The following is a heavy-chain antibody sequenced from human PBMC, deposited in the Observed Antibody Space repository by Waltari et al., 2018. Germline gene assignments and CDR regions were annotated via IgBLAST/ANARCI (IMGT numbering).Heavy chain of an antibody. CDR1: GFTFGFHD. Sequence: QVQLVESGGGVVHPGGPLRLSCEASGFTFGFHDVHWVRQAPGKGLEWVAGISYDGSDEYYADSVRGRFTISRDDSKDTVNLQMNSLRPEDTAVYYCARDGPLQIQSWYSFDYWGQGTLVTISS. CDR3: ARDGPLQIQSWYSFDY. D-gene: IGHD5-18*01. V-gene: IGHV3-30*07. J-gene: IGHJ4*02. CDR2: ISYDGSDE.